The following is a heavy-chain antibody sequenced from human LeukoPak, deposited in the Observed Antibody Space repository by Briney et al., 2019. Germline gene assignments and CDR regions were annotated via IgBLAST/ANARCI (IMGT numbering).Heavy chain of an antibody. J-gene: IGHJ6*03. CDR2: VKQDGSEK. V-gene: IGHV3-7*01. Sequence: PGGSLRLSCAASGFTFSSYWMSWVRQAPGKGLEWVANVKQDGSEKYYVDSVKGRFTISRDNAKNSLYLQMNSLRAEDTAVYYCARDSVYDFWSGFSGRNYYYYYMDVWGKGTTVTVSS. CDR1: GFTFSSYW. CDR3: ARDSVYDFWSGFSGRNYYYYYMDV. D-gene: IGHD3-3*01.